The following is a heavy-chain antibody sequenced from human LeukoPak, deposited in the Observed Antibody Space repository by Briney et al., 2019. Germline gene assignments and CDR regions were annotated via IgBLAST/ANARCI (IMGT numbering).Heavy chain of an antibody. CDR2: INQDGSEK. V-gene: IGHV3-7*01. CDR3: ARVDFWSGYPLYYYYYMDV. J-gene: IGHJ6*03. D-gene: IGHD3-3*01. Sequence: GGSLRLSCAASGFTFSSYWMTWVRQAPGKGLEWVANINQDGSEKYYVDSVKGRFTISSDNGKNSLYLQMNSLRAEDTAVYYCARVDFWSGYPLYYYYYMDVWGKGTTVTVSS. CDR1: GFTFSSYW.